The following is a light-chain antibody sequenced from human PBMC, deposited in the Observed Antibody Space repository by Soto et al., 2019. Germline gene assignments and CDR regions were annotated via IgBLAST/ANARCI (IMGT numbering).Light chain of an antibody. V-gene: IGKV2D-29*02. J-gene: IGKJ5*01. CDR1: QSLLHITGETF. Sequence: DVVMTQTPLSLSVAPGQPASISCKSSQSLLHITGETFLFWYLQKTGQSPQLLIYEVSTRVSGVPDRFSGSGSATDFTLEISWVETDDVGIYYCMQSTQLPPTFGQGTRLGIE. CDR2: EVS. CDR3: MQSTQLPPT.